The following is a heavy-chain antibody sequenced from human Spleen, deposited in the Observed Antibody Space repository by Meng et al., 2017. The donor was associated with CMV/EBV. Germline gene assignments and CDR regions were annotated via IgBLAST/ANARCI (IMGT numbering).Heavy chain of an antibody. V-gene: IGHV3-21*01. D-gene: IGHD3-16*01. J-gene: IGHJ4*02. Sequence: GESLKISCAASGFTFSSYSMNWVRQAPGKGLEWVSSITSRTSYIYYADSVKGRFTISRDNAKNSLYLQMNSLRAEDTAVYYCARARGSGCLDYWGQGTLVTVSS. CDR2: ITSRTSYI. CDR1: GFTFSSYS. CDR3: ARARGSGCLDY.